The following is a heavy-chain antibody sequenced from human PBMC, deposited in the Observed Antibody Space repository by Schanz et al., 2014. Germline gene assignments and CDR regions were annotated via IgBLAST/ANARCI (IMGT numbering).Heavy chain of an antibody. CDR2: ISDSGDST. CDR3: AKVAPAATYLDS. J-gene: IGHJ4*02. Sequence: VQLVESGGDLVKPGGSLRLSCAASGFAFNNYGMHWVRQAPGKGLEWVSDISDSGDSTHYADSVKGRFTISRDNAKNSLFLQMNSLSAEDTAVYYCAKVAPAATYLDSWGLGTLVTVSS. CDR1: GFAFNNYG. D-gene: IGHD2-2*01. V-gene: IGHV3-48*04.